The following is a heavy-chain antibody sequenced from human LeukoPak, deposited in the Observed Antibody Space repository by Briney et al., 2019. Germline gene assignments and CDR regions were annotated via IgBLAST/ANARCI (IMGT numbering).Heavy chain of an antibody. V-gene: IGHV4-4*07. J-gene: IGHJ4*02. CDR1: GGSISSYY. Sequence: SETLSLTCNVSGGSISSYYLSWIRQPAGKGLEWIGRIYTSGSTSYNPSLEGRVTISVDTSKNQFSLKLTSVTAADTAVYYCARDRIATAGFDYWGQGALVTVSS. D-gene: IGHD6-13*01. CDR2: IYTSGST. CDR3: ARDRIATAGFDY.